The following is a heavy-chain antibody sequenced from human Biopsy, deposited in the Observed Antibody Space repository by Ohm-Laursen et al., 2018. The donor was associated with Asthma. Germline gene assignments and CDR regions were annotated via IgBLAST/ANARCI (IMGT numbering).Heavy chain of an antibody. D-gene: IGHD5-12*01. Sequence: SLRLSCAAPGFMFRSFGMHWVRQAPGKGLEWVAVISYDGNHKFYEDSVKGRFTISRDNSKSTLYLQMNSLRTEDTAVYYCAKRRGYSGHDNDYWGQGTLVIVSS. V-gene: IGHV3-30*18. CDR1: GFMFRSFG. CDR2: ISYDGNHK. J-gene: IGHJ4*02. CDR3: AKRRGYSGHDNDY.